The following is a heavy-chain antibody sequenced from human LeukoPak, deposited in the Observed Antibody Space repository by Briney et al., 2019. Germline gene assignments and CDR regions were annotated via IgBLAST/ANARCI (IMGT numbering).Heavy chain of an antibody. CDR2: ISGSGGST. CDR1: GFTFSSYG. CDR3: ARDFRGYDSRLHDY. J-gene: IGHJ4*02. D-gene: IGHD3-22*01. Sequence: GGSLRLSCAASGFTFSSYGMSWVRQAPGKGLEWVSGISGSGGSTYYADSGKGRFTISRDNAKNSLYLQMYSLRAEDTAVYYCARDFRGYDSRLHDYWGQGTLVTVSS. V-gene: IGHV3-23*01.